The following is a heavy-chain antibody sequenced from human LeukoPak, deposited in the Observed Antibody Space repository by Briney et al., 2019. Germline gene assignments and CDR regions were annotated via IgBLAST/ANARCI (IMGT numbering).Heavy chain of an antibody. CDR2: IYYSGST. D-gene: IGHD3-22*01. V-gene: IGHV4-30-4*08. Sequence: SETLSLTCTVSGGSISSGDYYWSWIRQPPGKGLEWIGYIYYSGSTYYNPSHKSRVTISVDTSKHQFSLKLSSVTAADTAVYYCAREDYYDSSGYYLVYWGQGTLVTVSS. CDR3: AREDYYDSSGYYLVY. J-gene: IGHJ4*02. CDR1: GGSISSGDYY.